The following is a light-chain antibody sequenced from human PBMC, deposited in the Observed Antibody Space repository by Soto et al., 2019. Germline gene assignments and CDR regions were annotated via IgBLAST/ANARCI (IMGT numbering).Light chain of an antibody. J-gene: IGLJ1*01. Sequence: QSALTQPASVSGSPGQSITISCTGTSGDVGNYNVVSWYQHHPGKAPKLMMFQVSKRPSGVSSRFSGSKSGNTASLTISGLQAEDEADYYCCSYAPSTASYVFGTGTKVTV. CDR1: SGDVGNYNV. CDR3: CSYAPSTASYV. V-gene: IGLV2-23*02. CDR2: QVS.